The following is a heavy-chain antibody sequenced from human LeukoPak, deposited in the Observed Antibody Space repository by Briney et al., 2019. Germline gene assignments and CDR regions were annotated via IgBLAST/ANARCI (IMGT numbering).Heavy chain of an antibody. V-gene: IGHV3-23*01. CDR2: ISGSGGNT. CDR3: ARAEPYCTNGVCYQGDY. D-gene: IGHD2-8*01. J-gene: IGHJ4*02. CDR1: GFTFSSYA. Sequence: GGSLRLSCAASGFTFSSYAMSWVRQAPGKGLEWVSAISGSGGNTYYADSVKGRFTISRDYSKNTLYLQMNSLRAEDTAVYHCARAEPYCTNGVCYQGDYWGQGTLVTVSS.